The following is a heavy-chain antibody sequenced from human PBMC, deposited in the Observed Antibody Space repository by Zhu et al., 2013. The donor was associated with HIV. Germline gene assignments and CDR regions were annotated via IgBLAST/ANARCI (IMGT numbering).Heavy chain of an antibody. CDR3: ARVINYGSGSYYRNYYYYGMDV. D-gene: IGHD3-10*01. V-gene: IGHV1-18*01. J-gene: IGHJ6*02. Sequence: QVQLVQSGAEVKKPGASVKVSCKASGYTFTSYGISWVRQAPGQGLEWMGWISAYNGNTNYAQKLQGRVTMTTDTSTSTAYMELRSLRSDDTAVYYCARVINYGSGSYYRNYYYYGMDVWGQGTTVTVSS. CDR2: ISAYNGNT. CDR1: GYTFTSYG.